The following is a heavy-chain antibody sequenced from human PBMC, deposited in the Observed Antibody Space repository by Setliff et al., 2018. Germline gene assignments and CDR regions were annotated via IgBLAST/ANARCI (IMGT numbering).Heavy chain of an antibody. D-gene: IGHD3-22*01. V-gene: IGHV4-61*09. Sequence: PSVTLSLTCTVSGGSVNSGYDNWNWLRQPAGKGLEWIGHINRRGSTNFSPSLKSRVTISLDTSKNQFSLSLTSVTAADTAVYYCARGGYFGYNADCWGQGVLVTVSS. J-gene: IGHJ4*02. CDR2: INRRGST. CDR1: GGSVNSGYDN. CDR3: ARGGYFGYNADC.